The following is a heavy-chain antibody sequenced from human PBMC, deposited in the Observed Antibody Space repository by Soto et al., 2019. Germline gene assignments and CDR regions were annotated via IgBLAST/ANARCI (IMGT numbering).Heavy chain of an antibody. CDR2: IHGNGGGI. V-gene: IGHV3-23*01. J-gene: IGHJ4*02. CDR3: AKDAVYNDGLWLMDH. CDR1: GLPHSSFA. D-gene: IGHD2-21*01. Sequence: GSLRLSCTASGLPHSSFAMMWVRQAPGKGLECVSGIHGNGGGIEYADSVKGRFTISRDNSKNTVYLQMTDLRADDTAVYYCAKDAVYNDGLWLMDHWGQGTQVTVSS.